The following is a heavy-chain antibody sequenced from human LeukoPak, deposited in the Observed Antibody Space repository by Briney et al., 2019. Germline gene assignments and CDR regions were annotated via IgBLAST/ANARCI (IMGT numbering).Heavy chain of an antibody. CDR2: IIPILGIA. CDR1: GGTFSGYT. Sequence: SVKVSCKASGGTFSGYTISWVRQAPGQGVEWMGRIIPILGIANYAQKFQGRVTITADKSTGTAYMELSSVRSEDTAVYYCALTIFGVVPSSLWGQGTTVTVSS. CDR3: ALTIFGVVPSSL. D-gene: IGHD3-3*01. V-gene: IGHV1-69*02. J-gene: IGHJ6*02.